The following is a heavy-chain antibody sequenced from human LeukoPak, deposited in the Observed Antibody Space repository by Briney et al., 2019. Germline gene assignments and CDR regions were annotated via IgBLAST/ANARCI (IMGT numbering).Heavy chain of an antibody. Sequence: ASVKVSCKASVYTFTGYYMHWVRQAPGQGLEWMGWINPNSGGTNYAQKFQGRVTMTRDTSISTAYMELSRLRSDATAVYYCARDLFSASSSWSHYFDYWGQGTLVTVSS. CDR1: VYTFTGYY. CDR3: ARDLFSASSSWSHYFDY. D-gene: IGHD6-13*01. CDR2: INPNSGGT. J-gene: IGHJ4*02. V-gene: IGHV1-2*02.